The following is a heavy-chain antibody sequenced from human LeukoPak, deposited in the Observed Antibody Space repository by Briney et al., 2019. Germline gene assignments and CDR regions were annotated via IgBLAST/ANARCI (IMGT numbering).Heavy chain of an antibody. J-gene: IGHJ3*02. D-gene: IGHD3-3*01. Sequence: SETLSLTCAVYGGSFSGYYWSWIRQPPGKGLEWIGEINHSGSTNYNPSLKSRVTISVDTSKSQFSLQLSSVTAADTAVYYCASSPPYYDFWSGYHDAFDIWGQGTMVTVSS. CDR3: ASSPPYYDFWSGYHDAFDI. CDR1: GGSFSGYY. V-gene: IGHV4-34*01. CDR2: INHSGST.